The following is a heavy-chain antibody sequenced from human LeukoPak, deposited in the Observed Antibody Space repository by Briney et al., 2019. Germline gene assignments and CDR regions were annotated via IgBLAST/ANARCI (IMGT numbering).Heavy chain of an antibody. J-gene: IGHJ3*02. Sequence: RGSLRLSCAASGFSVSGNYISWVRQAPGQGLEWVSVTYGGGSTYYADSVKGRFTISRDNSKNTLFLQMNSLRAEDTAVYYCARGGRDSFDIWGQGTMVTVSS. V-gene: IGHV3-53*01. CDR3: ARGGRDSFDI. CDR1: GFSVSGNY. CDR2: TYGGGST.